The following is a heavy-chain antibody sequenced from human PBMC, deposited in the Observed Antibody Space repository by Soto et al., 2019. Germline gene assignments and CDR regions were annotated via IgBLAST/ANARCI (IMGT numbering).Heavy chain of an antibody. CDR2: VSASGATI. CDR1: GFTFSDYE. V-gene: IGHV3-48*03. J-gene: IGHJ3*01. CDR3: TKEKSVVHSGYDAFDV. D-gene: IGHD5-12*01. Sequence: GGSLRLSCAASGFTFSDYEMDWVRQAPGKGLEWVAYVSASGATIFYADSVKGRFIISRDNAESSLFLQMNSLRADDTAVYYCTKEKSVVHSGYDAFDVSGPAPIVTVS.